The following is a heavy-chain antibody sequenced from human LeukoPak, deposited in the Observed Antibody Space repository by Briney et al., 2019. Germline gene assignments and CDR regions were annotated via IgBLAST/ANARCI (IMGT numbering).Heavy chain of an antibody. Sequence: PSETLSLTCAVYGGSFSGYYWSWIRQPPGKGLEWIGEINHSGSTNYNPSLKSRVTISVDTSKNQFSLKLSSATAADTAVYYCARGVEGDILNWGQGTLVTVSS. CDR1: GGSFSGYY. V-gene: IGHV4-34*01. D-gene: IGHD3-9*01. CDR3: ARGVEGDILN. J-gene: IGHJ4*02. CDR2: INHSGST.